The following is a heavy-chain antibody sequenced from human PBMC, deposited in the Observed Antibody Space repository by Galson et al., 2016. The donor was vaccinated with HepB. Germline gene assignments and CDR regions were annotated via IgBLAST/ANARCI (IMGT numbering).Heavy chain of an antibody. CDR3: ARDIGVAHYYYYGMDL. V-gene: IGHV4-59*01. Sequence: TLSLTCSVSGGSISRYYWSWLRQPPGKGLEWIAYITDNGSTEYNPSLKSRVTISVDTPNNQFSLGLSSVTAADTARYYCARDIGVAHYYYYGMDLWGQGTTVTVSS. D-gene: IGHD1-26*01. CDR1: GGSISRYY. CDR2: ITDNGST. J-gene: IGHJ6*02.